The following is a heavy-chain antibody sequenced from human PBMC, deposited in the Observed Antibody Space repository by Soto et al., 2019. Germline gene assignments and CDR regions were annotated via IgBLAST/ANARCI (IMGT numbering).Heavy chain of an antibody. CDR2: ISYDGNNK. V-gene: IGHV3-30*18. CDR1: GFTFSSYD. CDR3: AKLVTMVRGVIMDAFDI. Sequence: QVQLVESGGGVVQPGRSLRLSCAASGFTFSSYDIHWVRQAPGKGLEWVALISYDGNNKYYADSVKGRFTISRDNSKNKLYLQMNGLRAEDTAVYYCAKLVTMVRGVIMDAFDIWGQGTMVTVSS. J-gene: IGHJ3*02. D-gene: IGHD3-10*01.